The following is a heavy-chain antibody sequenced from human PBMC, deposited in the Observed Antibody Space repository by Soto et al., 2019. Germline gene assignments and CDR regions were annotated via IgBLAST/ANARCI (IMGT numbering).Heavy chain of an antibody. CDR1: GGTFSSYA. V-gene: IGHV1-69*13. D-gene: IGHD4-17*01. CDR3: ARGRLATVVTPRAFDI. J-gene: IGHJ3*02. Sequence: SVKVSCKASGGTFSSYAISWVRQAPGQGLEWMGGIIPIFGTANYAQKFQGRVTIIADESTSTAYMELSSLRSEDTAVYYCARGRLATVVTPRAFDIWGQGTMVTVSS. CDR2: IIPIFGTA.